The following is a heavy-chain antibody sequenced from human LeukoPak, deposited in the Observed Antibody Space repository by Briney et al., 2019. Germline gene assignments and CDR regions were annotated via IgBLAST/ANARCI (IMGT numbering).Heavy chain of an antibody. J-gene: IGHJ6*02. CDR3: ARDPERWLQFRFYYYYGMDV. D-gene: IGHD5-24*01. V-gene: IGHV1-2*02. CDR1: GYTFTGYY. Sequence: GASVKVSCKASGYTFTGYYMHWVRQAPGQGLEWMGWINPNSGGTNYAQKFQGRVTMTRDTSISTAHMELSRLRSDDTAVYYCARDPERWLQFRFYYYYGMDVWGQGTTVTVSS. CDR2: INPNSGGT.